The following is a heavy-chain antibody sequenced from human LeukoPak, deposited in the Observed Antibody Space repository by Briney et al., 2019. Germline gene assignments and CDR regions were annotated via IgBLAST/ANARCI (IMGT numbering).Heavy chain of an antibody. CDR2: ISGSGANT. J-gene: IGHJ4*02. Sequence: PGGSLRLSCAASGFTFSSYAMNWVRQAPGKGLEWVSAISGSGANTYYADSVKGRFTISRDNCKNTLYLQMNSLRAEDTAVYYCAKDSGPITMIVVVEPAPFDYWGQGTLVTVSS. CDR1: GFTFSSYA. V-gene: IGHV3-23*01. CDR3: AKDSGPITMIVVVEPAPFDY. D-gene: IGHD3-22*01.